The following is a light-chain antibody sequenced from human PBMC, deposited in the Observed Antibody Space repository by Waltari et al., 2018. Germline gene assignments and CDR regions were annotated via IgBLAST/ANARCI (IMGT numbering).Light chain of an antibody. J-gene: IGKJ3*01. V-gene: IGKV1-39*01. CDR2: AAS. CDR3: QQSYSTLLT. CDR1: QSISSY. Sequence: DIQMTQSPSSLSASVGDRVTITCRASQSISSYLNWYQQKPGKAPKLLIYAASSLQSGVPARFSGRGSGTDFTLTITSLQPEDFATYYCQQSYSTLLTFGPGTKVDIK.